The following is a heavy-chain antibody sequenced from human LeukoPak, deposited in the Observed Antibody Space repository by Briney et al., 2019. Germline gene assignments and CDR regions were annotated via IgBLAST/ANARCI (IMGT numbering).Heavy chain of an antibody. CDR1: GFTFDDYA. D-gene: IGHD3-10*01. Sequence: PGGSLRLSCAASGFTFDDYAMHWVRHAPGKGLEWVSGISWNSGSIGYADSVKGRFTISRDNAKNSLYLQMNSLRAEDTAVYYCAREDLWFGETDLDYWGQGTLVTVSS. CDR2: ISWNSGSI. CDR3: AREDLWFGETDLDY. J-gene: IGHJ4*02. V-gene: IGHV3-9*01.